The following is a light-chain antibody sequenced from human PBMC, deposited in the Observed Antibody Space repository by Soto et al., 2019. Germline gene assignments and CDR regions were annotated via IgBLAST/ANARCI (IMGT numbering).Light chain of an antibody. V-gene: IGKV4-1*01. CDR2: WAS. CDR1: QSILYSSDNKNY. J-gene: IGKJ1*01. Sequence: DVVMTQSPDSLAVSLGERATINCKSSQSILYSSDNKNYLAWYQQRPGQPPKLLIHWASTRESVVPDRFSGSGSGTDFTLTISSLQAEDVAFYYCQQYYSGLTFGRGTKVEIK. CDR3: QQYYSGLT.